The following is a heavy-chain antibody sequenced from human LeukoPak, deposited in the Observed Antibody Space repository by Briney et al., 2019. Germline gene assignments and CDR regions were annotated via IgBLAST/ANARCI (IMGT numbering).Heavy chain of an antibody. CDR2: ISYDGSNK. J-gene: IGHJ6*03. CDR3: AREGDFWREYYSYMDV. CDR1: GFIFSSYA. D-gene: IGHD3-3*01. V-gene: IGHV3-30*04. Sequence: GGSLRLSCAASGFIFSSYAMHWVRQAPGKGLEWVAVISYDGSNKFYADSVKGRFTISRDNSKNMLFLQMKSLRPEDTAAYYCAREGDFWREYYSYMDVWGKGTTVTVSS.